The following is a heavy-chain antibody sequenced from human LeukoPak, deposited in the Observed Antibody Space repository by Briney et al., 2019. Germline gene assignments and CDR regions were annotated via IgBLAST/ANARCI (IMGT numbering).Heavy chain of an antibody. V-gene: IGHV3-66*01. CDR3: AKDALYDSSGNWADD. CDR2: IYSGGST. D-gene: IGHD3-22*01. CDR1: GFTVSSNY. Sequence: GGPLRLSCAASGFTVSSNYMSWVRQAPGKGLEWVSVIYSGGSTYYADSVKGRFTISRDNSKNTLYLQMNSLRAEDTAVYYCAKDALYDSSGNWADDWGQGTLVTVSS. J-gene: IGHJ4*02.